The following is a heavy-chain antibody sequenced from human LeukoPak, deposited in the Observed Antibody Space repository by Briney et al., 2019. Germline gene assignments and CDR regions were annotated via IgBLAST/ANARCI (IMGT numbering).Heavy chain of an antibody. J-gene: IGHJ4*02. CDR3: ARAGYCYGSGSPLDY. D-gene: IGHD3-10*01. CDR1: GYTFTSYY. CDR2: INPGGGST. V-gene: IGHV1-46*01. Sequence: GASVKVSCKASGYTFTSYYMHWVRQAPGQGLEWMGIINPGGGSTSYAQKFQGRVTMTRDTSTSTVYMELSSLRSEDTAVYYCARAGYCYGSGSPLDYWGQGTLVTVSS.